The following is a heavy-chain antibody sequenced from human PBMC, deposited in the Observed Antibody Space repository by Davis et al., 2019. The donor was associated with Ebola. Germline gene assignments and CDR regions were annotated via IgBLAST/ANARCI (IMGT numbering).Heavy chain of an antibody. V-gene: IGHV4-31*03. Sequence: MPSETLSLTCTVSAGSISSGGYYWSWIRQHPGKGLEWTGYIYYSGSTYYNPSLKSRVTISVDTSKNQFSLKLSSVTAADTAVYYCARSYDFWSGYWFDPWGQGTLVTVSS. CDR3: ARSYDFWSGYWFDP. CDR1: AGSISSGGYY. J-gene: IGHJ5*02. CDR2: IYYSGST. D-gene: IGHD3-3*01.